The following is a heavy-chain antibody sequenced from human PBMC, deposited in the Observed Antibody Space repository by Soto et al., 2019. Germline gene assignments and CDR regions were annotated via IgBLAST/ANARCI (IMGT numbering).Heavy chain of an antibody. D-gene: IGHD3-10*01. CDR3: ARGVGSGSYYNQYNWFDP. J-gene: IGHJ5*02. CDR1: GYTFTGYY. V-gene: IGHV1-2*02. Sequence: ASVKVSCKASGYTFTGYYMHWVRQVPGQGLEWMGWINSRTGATNYAQKVQGRVTMTTDTSTSTAYMELRSLRSDDTAVYYCARGVGSGSYYNQYNWFDPWGQGTLVTVSS. CDR2: INSRTGAT.